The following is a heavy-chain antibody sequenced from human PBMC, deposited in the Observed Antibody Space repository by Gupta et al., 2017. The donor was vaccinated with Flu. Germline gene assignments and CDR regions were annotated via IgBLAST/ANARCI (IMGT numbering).Heavy chain of an antibody. V-gene: IGHV3-15*01. Sequence: WVRQAPGKGLEWLGRFKSRADGGTTDYAAPVRGRFTISRDDSKTTMFLQMNSLKTEDTAVYYCATQRPGWGVGSQTGYMDVWGKGTTVTVS. J-gene: IGHJ6*03. CDR2: FKSRADGGTT. D-gene: IGHD1-26*01. CDR3: ATQRPGWGVGSQTGYMDV.